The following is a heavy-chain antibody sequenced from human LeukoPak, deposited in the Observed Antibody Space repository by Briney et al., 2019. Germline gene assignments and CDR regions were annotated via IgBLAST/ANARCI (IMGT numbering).Heavy chain of an antibody. CDR3: ASENPGSSSSFSGFDY. Sequence: SETLSLTCTVSGGSISSSSYYWGWIRQPPGKGLEWIGSIYYSGSTYYNPSLKSRVTISVDTSKNQFSLKLSSVTAADTAVYYCASENPGSSSSFSGFDYWGQGTLVTVSS. V-gene: IGHV4-39*07. CDR1: GGSISSSSYY. D-gene: IGHD6-6*01. CDR2: IYYSGST. J-gene: IGHJ4*02.